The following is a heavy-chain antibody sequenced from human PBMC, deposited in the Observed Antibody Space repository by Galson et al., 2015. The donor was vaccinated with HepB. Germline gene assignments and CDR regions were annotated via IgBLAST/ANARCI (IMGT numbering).Heavy chain of an antibody. CDR2: IYHSGST. Sequence: TLSLTCAVSGGSISSGGYSWSWIRQPPGKGLEWIGYIYHSGSTYYNPSLKSRVTISVDTSTNQFSLKLSFVTAADTAVYYCARHQHSSSWPVDYWGQGTLGTVSS. J-gene: IGHJ4*02. D-gene: IGHD6-13*01. V-gene: IGHV4-30-2*01. CDR1: GGSISSGGYS. CDR3: ARHQHSSSWPVDY.